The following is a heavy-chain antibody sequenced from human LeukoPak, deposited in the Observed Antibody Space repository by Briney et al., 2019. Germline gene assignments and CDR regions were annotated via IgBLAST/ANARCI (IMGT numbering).Heavy chain of an antibody. Sequence: ASVKVSCKASGYTFTGYYMHWVRQAPGQGLEWMGWINPNSGGANYAQKFQGRVTMTRDTSISTAYMELSRLRSDDTAVYYCARGRDFDWLCVEYWGQGTLVTVSS. D-gene: IGHD3-9*01. J-gene: IGHJ4*02. CDR2: INPNSGGA. V-gene: IGHV1-2*02. CDR1: GYTFTGYY. CDR3: ARGRDFDWLCVEY.